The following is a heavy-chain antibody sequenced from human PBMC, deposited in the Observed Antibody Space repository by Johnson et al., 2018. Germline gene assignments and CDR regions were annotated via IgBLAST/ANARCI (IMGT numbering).Heavy chain of an antibody. Sequence: VQLVQSGGGLVQPGGSLRLFCAASGFTFNNYAMSWLRQAPGKGLEWLSVISGDGDSAYYADSVKGRFIISRDNSKNTLYLQMNRLRVEDTAVFYCAKIIHVSTIVVSADALDIWGQGTVVTVSS. J-gene: IGHJ3*02. CDR2: ISGDGDSA. V-gene: IGHV3-23*04. CDR1: GFTFNNYA. CDR3: AKIIHVSTIVVSADALDI. D-gene: IGHD3-22*01.